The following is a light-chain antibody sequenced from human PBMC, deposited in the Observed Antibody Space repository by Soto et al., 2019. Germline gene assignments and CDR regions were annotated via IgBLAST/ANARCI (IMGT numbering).Light chain of an antibody. J-gene: IGLJ1*01. CDR3: SSYGGTRA. Sequence: QSVPTQPASVSGSPGQSITISCTGTNSDVGIYNYVSWYQQHPGKAPKLIIYDDSNRPSGVSNRFSGSKSGNTASLTISGLQAEDEADYYCSSYGGTRAFGTGTKVTVL. CDR2: DDS. CDR1: NSDVGIYNY. V-gene: IGLV2-14*03.